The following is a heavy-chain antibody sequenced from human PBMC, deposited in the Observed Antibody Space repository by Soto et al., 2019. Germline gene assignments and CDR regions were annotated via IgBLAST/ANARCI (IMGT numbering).Heavy chain of an antibody. CDR3: AREHDPDAFDI. Sequence: QVQLQESGPGLVKPSQTLSLTCTVSGGSISSGGYYWSWIRQHPGKGLEWIGYIYYSGSTYYKPSIKSRVTISVDTSKNQFSLKLSSVTAADTAVYYCAREHDPDAFDIWGQGTMVTVSS. CDR2: IYYSGST. J-gene: IGHJ3*02. CDR1: GGSISSGGYY. V-gene: IGHV4-31*03.